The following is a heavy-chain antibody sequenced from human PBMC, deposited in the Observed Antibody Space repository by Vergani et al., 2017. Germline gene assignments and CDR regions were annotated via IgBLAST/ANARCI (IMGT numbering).Heavy chain of an antibody. D-gene: IGHD1-26*01. CDR1: GFTVSSNY. CDR3: ARAPHHSGSYLPYDY. Sequence: EVQLVESGGGLIQPGGSLRLSCAASGFTVSSNYMSWVRQAPGKGLEWVSVIYGGGSTYYADSVKGRFTISRDNSKNTLYLQMNSLRAEDTAVYYCARAPHHSGSYLPYDYWGQGTLVTVSS. CDR2: IYGGGST. V-gene: IGHV3-53*01. J-gene: IGHJ4*02.